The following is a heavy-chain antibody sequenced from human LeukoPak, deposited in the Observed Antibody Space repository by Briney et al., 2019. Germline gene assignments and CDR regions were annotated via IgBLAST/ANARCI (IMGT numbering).Heavy chain of an antibody. CDR3: VRDFTSGARFDF. D-gene: IGHD2-8*02. V-gene: IGHV3-30*04. J-gene: IGHJ4*01. CDR2: ISSDGNTQ. Sequence: GASLRLSCVASGFTFTDYAFNWVRQTPGKGMEWVAIISSDGNTQSYADPLKGRFTISRDNFRDTVFLELTTLSPEDTGLYYCVRDFTSGARFDFWGPGTLVTVSS. CDR1: GFTFTDYA.